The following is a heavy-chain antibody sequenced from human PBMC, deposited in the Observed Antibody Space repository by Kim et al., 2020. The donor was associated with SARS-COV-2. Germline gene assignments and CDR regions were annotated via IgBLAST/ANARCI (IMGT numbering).Heavy chain of an antibody. Sequence: GGSLRLSCAASGFTFSGSTMHWVRQASGKGLEWVGRIRSKPNNYATAYAASVKGRFTISRDDSKNTAYLQISSLKTEDTAVYYCTRVNPIAGGWYDAFDIWGQGKMVTVSS. CDR2: IRSKPNNYAT. CDR3: TRVNPIAGGWYDAFDI. J-gene: IGHJ3*02. V-gene: IGHV3-73*01. D-gene: IGHD6-19*01. CDR1: GFTFSGST.